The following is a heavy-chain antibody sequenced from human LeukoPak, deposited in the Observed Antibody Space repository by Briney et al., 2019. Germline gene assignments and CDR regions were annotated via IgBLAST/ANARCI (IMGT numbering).Heavy chain of an antibody. CDR1: GFTFSSYG. CDR3: ARQLGYCSNGDCYFDY. V-gene: IGHV3-23*01. CDR2: ISAKGVGT. J-gene: IGHJ4*02. D-gene: IGHD2-8*01. Sequence: GGSLRLSCAASGFTFSSYGMSWVRQAPGKGLEWVSAISAKGVGTHYADSVKGRFTISRDNSKDMVYLQMNSLRAEDTAVYNCARQLGYCSNGDCYFDYWGQGSLVTVSS.